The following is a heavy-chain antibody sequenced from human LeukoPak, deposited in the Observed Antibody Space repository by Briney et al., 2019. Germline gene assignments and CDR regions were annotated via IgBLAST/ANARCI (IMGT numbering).Heavy chain of an antibody. CDR3: AKAPSRAGNGWYQIDY. J-gene: IGHJ4*02. V-gene: IGHV3-23*01. CDR2: ISGSAGST. D-gene: IGHD6-19*01. Sequence: GGSLRLSCAASGLTVSSNYMSWVRQAPGKGLEWVSGISGSAGSTYYADSVKGRFTISRDNSKNTLYLQVSSLRAEDTAVYYCAKAPSRAGNGWYQIDYWGQGTLVTVSS. CDR1: GLTVSSNY.